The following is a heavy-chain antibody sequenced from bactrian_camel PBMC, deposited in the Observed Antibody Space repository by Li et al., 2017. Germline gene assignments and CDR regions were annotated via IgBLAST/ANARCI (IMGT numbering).Heavy chain of an antibody. J-gene: IGHJ4*01. D-gene: IGHD7*01. Sequence: VQLVESGGGWVQAGGSVRLSCVTSGFTEDGFYVAWIRQAPGKGREGVASIYTGTDRTYYAGSVKGRFAVWQDNAKATVYLEINYLRPEDTAMYYCAADGATWCDESWWSDIYAYKYRGGQGTQVTVS. V-gene: IGHV3S40*01. CDR2: IYTGTDRT. CDR1: GFTEDGFY.